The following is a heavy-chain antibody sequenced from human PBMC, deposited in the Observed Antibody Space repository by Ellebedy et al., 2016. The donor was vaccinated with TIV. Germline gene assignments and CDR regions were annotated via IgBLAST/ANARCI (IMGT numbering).Heavy chain of an antibody. CDR1: GFTFSNYG. CDR2: IWYDGSNK. V-gene: IGHV3-33*01. CDR3: ARGAVAGHPGGYFDY. D-gene: IGHD6-13*01. J-gene: IGHJ4*02. Sequence: PGGSLRLSCAASGFTFSNYGMHWVRQTPGKGPEWVTNIWYDGSNKYYADSVKGRFTISRDNSKNTLYLQMNSLRAEDTAVYYCARGAVAGHPGGYFDYWGQGTLVTVSS.